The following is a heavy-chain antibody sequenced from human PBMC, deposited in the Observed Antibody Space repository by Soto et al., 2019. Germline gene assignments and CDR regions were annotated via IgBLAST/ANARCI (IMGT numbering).Heavy chain of an antibody. CDR3: ARDNDVLTVYADY. D-gene: IGHD2-8*01. Sequence: QVQLVESGGGVVQPGRSLRLSCAASGFTFSSYGMHWVRQAPGKGLEWVAVIWYDGSNKYYADSVKGRFTISRDNSKNTLYLQMNSLRAEDTAVYYCARDNDVLTVYADYWGQGTLVTVSS. J-gene: IGHJ4*02. CDR1: GFTFSSYG. CDR2: IWYDGSNK. V-gene: IGHV3-33*01.